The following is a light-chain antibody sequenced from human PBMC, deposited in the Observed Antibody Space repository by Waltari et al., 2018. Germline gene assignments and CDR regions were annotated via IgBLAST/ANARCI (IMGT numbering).Light chain of an antibody. CDR3: QVWDYIQGV. CDR1: NLGRKS. J-gene: IGLJ3*02. Sequence: SYVLTQPPSVSVAPGKTARITCGGNNLGRKSVHWYQQKAGQAPVLVIHYDSGRPTGIPGRFSGSTAGEAAILSISRVEAGDEADYFCQVWDYIQGVFGGGTKLTVL. V-gene: IGLV3-21*04. CDR2: YDS.